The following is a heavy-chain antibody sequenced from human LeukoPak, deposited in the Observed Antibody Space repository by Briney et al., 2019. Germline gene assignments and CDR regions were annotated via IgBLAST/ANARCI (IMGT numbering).Heavy chain of an antibody. CDR3: ARDRGVRGEIDF. Sequence: SETLSLTCAVSGYSISSAYYWGWIRQPPGKGLEGIGSILHSGSTYYNPSLKSRVTISVATSKNHFSLKLTSVTAADTAVYYCARDRGVRGEIDFWGQGTLVTVSS. D-gene: IGHD3-10*01. V-gene: IGHV4-38-2*02. CDR1: GYSISSAYY. CDR2: ILHSGST. J-gene: IGHJ4*02.